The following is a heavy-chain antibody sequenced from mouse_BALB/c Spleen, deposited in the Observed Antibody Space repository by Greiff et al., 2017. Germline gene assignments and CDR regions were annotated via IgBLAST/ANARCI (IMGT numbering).Heavy chain of an antibody. J-gene: IGHJ4*01. CDR2: ISSGGSYT. CDR3: ASSYYRYDGNAMDY. Sequence: EVKVVESGGGLVKPGGSLKLSCAASGFTFSSYAMSWVRQSPEKRLEWVAEISSGGSYTYYPDTVTGRFTISRDNAKNTLYLEMSSLRSEDTAMYYCASSYYRYDGNAMDYWGQGTSVTVSS. D-gene: IGHD2-14*01. V-gene: IGHV5-9-4*01. CDR1: GFTFSSYA.